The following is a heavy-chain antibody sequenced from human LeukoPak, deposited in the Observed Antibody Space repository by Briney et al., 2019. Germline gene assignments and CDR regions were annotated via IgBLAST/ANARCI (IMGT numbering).Heavy chain of an antibody. CDR1: GFTFSSYE. D-gene: IGHD6-19*01. CDR3: ARDKSGWYRYDAFDI. Sequence: SGGSLRLSCAASGFTFSSYEMNWVRQAPGKGLEWVSFISSSSSYIYYADSVKGRFTISRDNAKNSLYLQMNSLRAEDTAVYYCARDKSGWYRYDAFDIWGQGTMVTVSS. V-gene: IGHV3-21*01. J-gene: IGHJ3*02. CDR2: ISSSSSYI.